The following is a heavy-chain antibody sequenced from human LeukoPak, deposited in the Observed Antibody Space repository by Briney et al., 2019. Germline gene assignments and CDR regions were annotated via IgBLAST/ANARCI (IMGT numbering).Heavy chain of an antibody. J-gene: IGHJ4*02. Sequence: QSGGSLRLSCAAPGLTISDYWMTWVRQAPGKGLEWVANINQDGSEKYYVDSVKGRFTVSRDNAKNSLYLQMNSLRADDTAVYYCAKSTLSTYYFDSWGQGTLVTVSS. V-gene: IGHV3-7*01. CDR1: GLTISDYW. CDR3: AKSTLSTYYFDS. CDR2: INQDGSEK.